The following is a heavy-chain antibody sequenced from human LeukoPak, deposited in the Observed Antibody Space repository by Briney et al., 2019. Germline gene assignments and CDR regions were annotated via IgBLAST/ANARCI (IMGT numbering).Heavy chain of an antibody. CDR1: GGSISSSSYY. J-gene: IGHJ6*02. V-gene: IGHV4-39*07. CDR3: ARVRGGHSNYYYYGMDV. Sequence: SETLSLTCTVSGGSISSSSYYWGWIRQPPGKGLEWIGSIYYSGSTYYNPSLKSRVTISVDTSKNQFSLKLSSVTAADTAVYYCARVRGGHSNYYYYGMDVWGQGTTVTVSS. CDR2: IYYSGST. D-gene: IGHD3-16*01.